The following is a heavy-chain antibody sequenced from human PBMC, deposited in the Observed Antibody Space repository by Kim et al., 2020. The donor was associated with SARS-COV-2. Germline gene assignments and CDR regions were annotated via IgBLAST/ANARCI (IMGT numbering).Heavy chain of an antibody. D-gene: IGHD1-1*01. V-gene: IGHV3-23*01. J-gene: IGHJ6*02. CDR3: ASQQLISYYYYYGMDV. Sequence: DSVKGRFTISRANTKQMVFLQMNSLSAEDTAVYYCASQQLISYYYYYGMDVWGQGTTVTVSS.